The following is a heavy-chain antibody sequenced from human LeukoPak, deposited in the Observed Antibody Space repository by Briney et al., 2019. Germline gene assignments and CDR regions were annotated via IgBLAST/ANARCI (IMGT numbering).Heavy chain of an antibody. CDR3: ARPPYFDFWSGFYSDHYYYMEV. CDR2: INNDGSRT. V-gene: IGHV3-74*01. Sequence: PGGSLRLSCAASGITFSDYWMHWVRQVPGKGLVCVSHINNDGSRTSYADSVKGRFTVTRDNAKNTLYLQMNSLRAEDTAVYFCARPPYFDFWSGFYSDHYYYMEVWGKGTSVTVSS. CDR1: GITFSDYW. J-gene: IGHJ6*03. D-gene: IGHD3-3*01.